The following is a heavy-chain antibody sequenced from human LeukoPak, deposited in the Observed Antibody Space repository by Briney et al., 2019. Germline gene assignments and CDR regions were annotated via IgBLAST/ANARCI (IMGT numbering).Heavy chain of an antibody. V-gene: IGHV4-34*01. Sequence: PSETLSLTCAVYGGSFSGYYWSRIRQPPGKGLERIGEINHSGSTNYNPSLKSRVTISVDTSKNQFSLKLSSVTAADTAVYYCARIRRGYCSSTSCPNWFDPWGQGTLVTVSS. D-gene: IGHD2-2*01. CDR1: GGSFSGYY. CDR3: ARIRRGYCSSTSCPNWFDP. CDR2: INHSGST. J-gene: IGHJ5*02.